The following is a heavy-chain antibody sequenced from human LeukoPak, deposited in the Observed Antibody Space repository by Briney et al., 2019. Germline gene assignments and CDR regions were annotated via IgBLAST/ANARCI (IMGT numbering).Heavy chain of an antibody. Sequence: GGSLRLSCAASGFTFSSYPMSWVRQAPGKGLEWVSGISWNSGSIGYADSVKGRFTISRDNAKNSLYLQMNSLRAEDTALYYCAKDKLSHYYGSYEYWGQGTLVTVSS. V-gene: IGHV3-9*01. CDR1: GFTFSSYP. CDR2: ISWNSGSI. CDR3: AKDKLSHYYGSYEY. J-gene: IGHJ4*02. D-gene: IGHD3-10*01.